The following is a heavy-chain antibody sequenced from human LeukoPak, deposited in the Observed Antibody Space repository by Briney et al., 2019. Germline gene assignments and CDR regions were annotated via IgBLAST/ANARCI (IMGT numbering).Heavy chain of an antibody. CDR1: GGSLSGYY. CDR3: ARGERDTAISY. V-gene: IGHV4-34*01. J-gene: IGHJ4*02. D-gene: IGHD5-18*01. Sequence: PSETLSLTCAVYGGSLSGYYWSWLRQPPGKGLEWIGEINHSGSTNYNPSLKSRVTISVDTSKNQFSLKLSSVTAADTAVYYCARGERDTAISYWGQGTLVTVSS. CDR2: INHSGST.